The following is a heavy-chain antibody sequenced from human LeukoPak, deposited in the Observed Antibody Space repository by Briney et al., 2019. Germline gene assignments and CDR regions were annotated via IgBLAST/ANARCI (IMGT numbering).Heavy chain of an antibody. V-gene: IGHV3-48*03. CDR3: ASSRGSWPDYFDY. CDR1: GFTFSSYS. Sequence: GGSLRLSCAASGFTFSSYSMQWVRQTPGKGLEWISYISSSGSTIYYADSVKGRFTISRDNAKNSLYLQMNSLRAEDTAVYYCASSRGSWPDYFDYWGQRTLVTVSS. CDR2: ISSSGSTI. D-gene: IGHD6-13*01. J-gene: IGHJ4*02.